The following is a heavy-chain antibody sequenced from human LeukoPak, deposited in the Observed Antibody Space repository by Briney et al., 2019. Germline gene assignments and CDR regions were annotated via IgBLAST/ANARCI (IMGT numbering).Heavy chain of an antibody. J-gene: IGHJ4*02. CDR3: ARETDDSSGWYGPPDLFDY. CDR1: GFTFSSYW. V-gene: IGHV3-7*01. Sequence: GGSLRLSCAASGFTFSSYWMSWVRQAPGKGLEWVANVKQDGSEKYYVDSVKGRFTISRDNAKNSLYLQMNSLRAEDTAVYYCARETDDSSGWYGPPDLFDYWGQGTLVTVSS. D-gene: IGHD6-19*01. CDR2: VKQDGSEK.